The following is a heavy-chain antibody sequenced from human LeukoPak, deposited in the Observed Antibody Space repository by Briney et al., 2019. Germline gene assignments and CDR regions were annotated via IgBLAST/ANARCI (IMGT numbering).Heavy chain of an antibody. J-gene: IGHJ4*02. CDR2: ISATSDTV. CDR3: VFPSWDY. CDR1: GCTFRSHA. V-gene: IGHV3-48*01. Sequence: GGSLRLSCVGSGCTFRSHAMSWVRQAPGKGLEWVSYISATSDTVYYADSVKGRFTISRDNGKDSLYLQMNSLRAEDTAVYYCVFPSWDYWGQGTLVTVSS. D-gene: IGHD1-26*01.